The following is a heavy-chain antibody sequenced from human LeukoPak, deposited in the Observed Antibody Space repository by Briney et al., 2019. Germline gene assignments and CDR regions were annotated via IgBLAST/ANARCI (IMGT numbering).Heavy chain of an antibody. CDR3: ARDRGAFDI. V-gene: IGHV3-21*01. D-gene: IGHD5-24*01. CDR2: ISSSSSYI. Sequence: GGSLGLSCAASGFTFSSYSMNWVRQAPGKGLEWVSSISSSSSYINYADSVKGRFTISRDNAKNSLYLQMNSLRAEDTAVYYCARDRGAFDIWGQGTMVTVSS. CDR1: GFTFSSYS. J-gene: IGHJ3*02.